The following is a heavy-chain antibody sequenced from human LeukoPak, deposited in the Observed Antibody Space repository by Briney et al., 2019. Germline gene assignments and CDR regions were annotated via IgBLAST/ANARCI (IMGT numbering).Heavy chain of an antibody. CDR3: ARAASIAVAPFDY. CDR2: INPSGGRT. Sequence: ASVKVSCKASGYTLTSYYMHWVRQAPGQGLEWMGIINPSGGRTSYAQKFQGRVTITRDTSTSTGYMELSTLRSEDTAVYYCARAASIAVAPFDYWGQGTLVTVSS. J-gene: IGHJ4*02. CDR1: GYTLTSYY. D-gene: IGHD6-19*01. V-gene: IGHV1-46*01.